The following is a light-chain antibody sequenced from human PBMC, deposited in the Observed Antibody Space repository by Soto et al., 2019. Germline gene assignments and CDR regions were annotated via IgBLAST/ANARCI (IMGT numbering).Light chain of an antibody. CDR2: EVN. CDR3: SSYAGSSNV. Sequence: SVLTQPASVSGSPGQSITISCTGTSSDVGGYNYVSWYQQHPGKAPKLMIYEVNKRPSGVPDRFSGSKSGNAASLTASGLQAEDEADYYCSSYAGSSNVFGTGTKVTV. CDR1: SSDVGGYNY. J-gene: IGLJ1*01. V-gene: IGLV2-8*01.